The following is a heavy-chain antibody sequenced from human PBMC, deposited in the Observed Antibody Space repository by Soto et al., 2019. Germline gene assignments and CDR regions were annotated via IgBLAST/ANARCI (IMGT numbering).Heavy chain of an antibody. CDR3: AKEPVGYCSGGSCYEEAWFDP. CDR1: GFTFSSYA. Sequence: GGSLRLSCAASGFTFSSYAMSWVRQAPGKGLEWVSAISGSGGSTYYADSVKGRFTISRDNSKNTLYLQMNSLRAEDTAVYYCAKEPVGYCSGGSCYEEAWFDPWGQGTLVTVSS. D-gene: IGHD2-15*01. J-gene: IGHJ5*02. CDR2: ISGSGGST. V-gene: IGHV3-23*01.